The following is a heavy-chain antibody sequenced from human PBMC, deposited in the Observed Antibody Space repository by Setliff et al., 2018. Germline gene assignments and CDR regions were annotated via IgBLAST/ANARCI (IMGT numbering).Heavy chain of an antibody. Sequence: SETLSLTCTVPGGSISDNGYFWGWVRQPPGKGLEWIGNIYFGGNTYFNPSFKSRVTMSIDTSNSQFYLKLSSVTAADTAIYYCARDASASDGRNAFDIWGQGTMVTVSS. D-gene: IGHD1-26*01. CDR1: GGSISDNGYF. V-gene: IGHV4-39*07. CDR2: IYFGGNT. J-gene: IGHJ3*02. CDR3: ARDASASDGRNAFDI.